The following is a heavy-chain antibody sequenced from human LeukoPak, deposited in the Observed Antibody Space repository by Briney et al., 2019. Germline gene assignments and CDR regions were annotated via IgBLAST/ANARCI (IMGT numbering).Heavy chain of an antibody. Sequence: GRPLRLSCAACGFIFRRYGMHWVPQAPGKALEWVAAISYDGTNKYYGDCVKGRFTIARDNSKNTLDLQMNSLRAEDTAVYYCASDYGDYGGTYGFDYWGQGTLVTVSS. V-gene: IGHV3-30*03. CDR2: ISYDGTNK. D-gene: IGHD4-17*01. J-gene: IGHJ4*02. CDR1: GFIFRRYG. CDR3: ASDYGDYGGTYGFDY.